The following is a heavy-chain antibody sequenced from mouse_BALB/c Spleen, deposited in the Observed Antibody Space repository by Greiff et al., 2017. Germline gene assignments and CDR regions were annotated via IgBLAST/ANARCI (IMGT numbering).Heavy chain of an antibody. V-gene: IGHV1-69*02. CDR2: IYPSDSYT. CDR3: TRGGEFITTVVDAMDY. CDR1: GYTFTSYW. D-gene: IGHD1-1*01. Sequence: VQLQQPGAELVRPGASVKLSCKASGYTFTSYWINWVKQRPGQGLEWIGNIYPSDSYTNYNQKFKDKATLTVDKSSSTAYMQLSSPTSEDSAVYYCTRGGEFITTVVDAMDYWGQGTSVTVSS. J-gene: IGHJ4*01.